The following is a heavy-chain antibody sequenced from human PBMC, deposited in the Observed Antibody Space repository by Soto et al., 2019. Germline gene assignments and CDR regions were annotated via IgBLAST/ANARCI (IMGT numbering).Heavy chain of an antibody. J-gene: IGHJ4*02. CDR2: IIPIFGTA. CDR1: GGTFSSYA. D-gene: IGHD1-26*01. V-gene: IGHV1-69*13. Sequence: GASVKVSCKASGGTFSSYAISWVRQAPGQGLEWMGGIIPIFGTANYAQKFQGRVTITADESTSTAYMELSSLRSEDTAAYYCARFLGRWELLQGYFDYWGQGALVTVSS. CDR3: ARFLGRWELLQGYFDY.